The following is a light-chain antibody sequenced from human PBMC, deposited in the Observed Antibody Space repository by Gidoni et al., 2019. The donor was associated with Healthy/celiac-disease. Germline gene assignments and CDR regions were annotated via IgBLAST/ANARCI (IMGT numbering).Light chain of an antibody. J-gene: IGLJ1*01. CDR2: DVS. V-gene: IGLV2-14*03. CDR1: SSDVGGYNY. Sequence: QSALTHPAPVSGSPRQSITISCTGTSSDVGGYNYVSWYQQHPGKAPKLMIYDVSNRPSGVSNRFSGSKSGNTASLTISGLQAEDEADFYCSSYTSSTILFVFGTGTKVTVL. CDR3: SSYTSSTILFV.